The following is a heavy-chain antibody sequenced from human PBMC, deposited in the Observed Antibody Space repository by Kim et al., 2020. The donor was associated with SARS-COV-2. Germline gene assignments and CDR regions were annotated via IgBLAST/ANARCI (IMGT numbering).Heavy chain of an antibody. J-gene: IGHJ6*02. CDR3: ARALRGVCSGGSCYSNYGMDV. CDR2: IYYSGST. Sequence: SETLSLTCTVSGGSISSYYWSWIRQPPGKGLEWIGYIYYSGSTNYNPSLKSRVTISVDTSKNQFSLKLSSVTAADTAVYYCARALRGVCSGGSCYSNYGMDVWGQGTTVTVSS. CDR1: GGSISSYY. D-gene: IGHD2-15*01. V-gene: IGHV4-59*01.